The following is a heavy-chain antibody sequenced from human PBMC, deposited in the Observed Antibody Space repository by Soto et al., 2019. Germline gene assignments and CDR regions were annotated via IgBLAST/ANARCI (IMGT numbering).Heavy chain of an antibody. CDR1: GFSFSSYA. V-gene: IGHV3-23*01. J-gene: IGHJ4*02. Sequence: GGSLRLSCAASGFSFSSYAMSWVRQAPGKGLEWVSAISGSGDSTYYADSVKGRFTISRGNSKNTLYLQMNSLGAEDTAVYYCAKAAFVSWIQPRFDHWGQGILVTVSS. CDR3: AKAAFVSWIQPRFDH. CDR2: ISGSGDST. D-gene: IGHD5-18*01.